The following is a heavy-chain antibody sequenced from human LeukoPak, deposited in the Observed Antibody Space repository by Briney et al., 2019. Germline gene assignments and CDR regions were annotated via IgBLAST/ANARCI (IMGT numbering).Heavy chain of an antibody. V-gene: IGHV4-59*01. CDR3: ARVTGYVIEDYFDY. J-gene: IGHJ4*02. CDR2: IYYSGST. CDR1: GGSISSYY. Sequence: SETLSLTCTVSGGSISSYYWSWIRQPPGRGLEWIGYIYYSGSTNYNPSLKSRVTISVDTSKNQFSLKLSSVTAADTAVYYCARVTGYVIEDYFDYWGQGTLVTVSS. D-gene: IGHD3-22*01.